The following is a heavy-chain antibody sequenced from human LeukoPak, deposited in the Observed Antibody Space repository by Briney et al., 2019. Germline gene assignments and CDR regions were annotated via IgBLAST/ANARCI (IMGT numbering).Heavy chain of an antibody. CDR3: ATVFDY. Sequence: GGSLRLSCAVSGFTLSSNWMHWVRQVPGKGLVWVSRIDNYGGGTSYADSVKGRFTISRDNAKNTVYLQMNSLRAEDTAVYYCATVFDYWGQGTLVTVSS. CDR1: GFTLSSNW. V-gene: IGHV3-74*01. CDR2: IDNYGGGT. J-gene: IGHJ4*02.